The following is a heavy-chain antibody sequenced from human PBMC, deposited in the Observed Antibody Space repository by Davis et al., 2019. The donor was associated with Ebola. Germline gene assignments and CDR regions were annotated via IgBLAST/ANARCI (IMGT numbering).Heavy chain of an antibody. Sequence: GESLKISCAASGFTFSSYAMSWVRQAPGKGLEWVSAISGSGGSTYYADSVKGRFTISRDNSKNTLYLQMNSLRAEDTAVYYCATEYSSSSLVYYYGMDVWGQGTTVTVSS. V-gene: IGHV3-23*01. CDR2: ISGSGGST. J-gene: IGHJ6*02. CDR3: ATEYSSSSLVYYYGMDV. CDR1: GFTFSSYA. D-gene: IGHD6-6*01.